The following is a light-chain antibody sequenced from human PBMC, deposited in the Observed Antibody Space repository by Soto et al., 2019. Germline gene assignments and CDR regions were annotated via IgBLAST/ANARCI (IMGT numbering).Light chain of an antibody. CDR1: QSVSIK. CDR3: QQYNNWHPIT. CDR2: DTS. Sequence: EIVITQSPATLSVSPGERATLTCRASQSVSIKLAWYQQRPGQALRLIIYDTSTRANGIPARFSGSGSGTEFTLTISSLQSEDFAVYYCQQYNNWHPITFGQGTRLEIK. V-gene: IGKV3-15*01. J-gene: IGKJ5*01.